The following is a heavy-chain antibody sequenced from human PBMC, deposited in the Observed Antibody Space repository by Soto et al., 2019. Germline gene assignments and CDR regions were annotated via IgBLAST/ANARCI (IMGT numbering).Heavy chain of an antibody. CDR2: INHSGST. CDR1: GGSFSGYY. J-gene: IGHJ4*02. CDR3: ASATMVRGVPLNY. Sequence: QVQLQQWGAGLLKPSETLSLTCAVYGGSFSGYYWSWIRQPPGKGLEWIGEINHSGSTNYNPSLTRRVTISVDTSKNQFSLQLSSVTAADTAVYYCASATMVRGVPLNYWGQGTLVTVSS. V-gene: IGHV4-34*01. D-gene: IGHD3-10*01.